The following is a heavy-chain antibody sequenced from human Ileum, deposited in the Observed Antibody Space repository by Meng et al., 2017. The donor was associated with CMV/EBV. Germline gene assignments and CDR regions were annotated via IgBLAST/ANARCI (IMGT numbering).Heavy chain of an antibody. Sequence: QVRRERSGQGLVKPSATLALTCNVSGGSMSSYYWSWIRQPAGKGLEWIGRIYTSGSSNYNSSLKSRVTMSVDTSKNQFSMKLNSVTAADTAVYYCAREGPTDWGRALDYWGQGTLVTVSS. CDR3: AREGPTDWGRALDY. CDR2: IYTSGSS. CDR1: GGSMSSYY. D-gene: IGHD7-27*01. V-gene: IGHV4-4*07. J-gene: IGHJ4*02.